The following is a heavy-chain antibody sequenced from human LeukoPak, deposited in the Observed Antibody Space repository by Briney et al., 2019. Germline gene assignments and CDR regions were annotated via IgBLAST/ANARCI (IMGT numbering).Heavy chain of an antibody. CDR3: ARDQTGTTSWFDP. CDR1: GYTFTRYA. CDR2: IIPIFGTA. Sequence: SVKVSCKASGYTFTRYAISWVRQAPGQGLEWMGGIIPIFGTANYAQKFQGRVTITADESTSTAYMELSSLRSEDTAVYYCARDQTGTTSWFDPWGQGTLVTVSS. J-gene: IGHJ5*02. D-gene: IGHD1-1*01. V-gene: IGHV1-69*13.